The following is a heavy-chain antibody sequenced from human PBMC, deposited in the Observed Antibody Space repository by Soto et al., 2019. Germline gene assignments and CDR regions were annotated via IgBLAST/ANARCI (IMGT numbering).Heavy chain of an antibody. CDR1: GFTFSSYE. V-gene: IGHV3-48*03. CDR2: IGTSGKTI. D-gene: IGHD4-4*01. Sequence: GGSLRLSCAVSGFTFSSYEMNWVRQAPGKGLEWVSYIGTSGKTIYYADSVRGRFTISRDNAKNSLYLQMNSLRAEDTAVYFCARDPAIYSGKFDYGLDVWGRGTTVTVSS. J-gene: IGHJ6*02. CDR3: ARDPAIYSGKFDYGLDV.